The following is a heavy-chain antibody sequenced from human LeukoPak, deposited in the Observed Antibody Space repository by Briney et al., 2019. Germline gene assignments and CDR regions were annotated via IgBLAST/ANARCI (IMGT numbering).Heavy chain of an antibody. V-gene: IGHV3-33*01. CDR1: GFTFSAYG. D-gene: IGHD2-2*01. CDR3: ARDSAHIVVVPAAIPPGLDNWFDP. Sequence: GRSLRLSCAASGFTFSAYGMHWVRQAPGKGPEWVAVIWYDGSNKYYADSVKGRFTISRDNSKNTLYLQMNRLRAEDTAVYYCARDSAHIVVVPAAIPPGLDNWFDPWGQGTLVTASS. J-gene: IGHJ5*02. CDR2: IWYDGSNK.